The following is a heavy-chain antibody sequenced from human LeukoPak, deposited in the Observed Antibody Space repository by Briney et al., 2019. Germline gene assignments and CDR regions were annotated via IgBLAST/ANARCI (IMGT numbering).Heavy chain of an antibody. J-gene: IGHJ4*02. V-gene: IGHV1-69*13. D-gene: IGHD5-12*01. CDR1: GGTFSSYA. CDR2: IIPIFGTV. CDR3: ARVELGGYGILDFGGY. Sequence: GASVKVSCKASGGTFSSYAISWVRQAPGQGLEWMGGIIPIFGTVNYAQKFQGRVTITADESTSTAYMELSSLRSEDTAVYYCARVELGGYGILDFGGYWGQGALVTVSS.